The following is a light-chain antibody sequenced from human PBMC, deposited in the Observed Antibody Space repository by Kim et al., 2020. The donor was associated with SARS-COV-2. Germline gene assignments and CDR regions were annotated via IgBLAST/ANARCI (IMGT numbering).Light chain of an antibody. J-gene: IGKJ1*01. CDR2: APS. CDR3: LHYTVYPRT. V-gene: IGKV1-17*01. CDR1: QAVRAD. Sequence: ASVGDRVTITCRASQAVRADLAWFHQKPGKAPERLIYAPSTLQSGVPSRFSGSGSGKEFTLTIRSLQPKDFATYYCLHYTVYPRTFGQGTKLEI.